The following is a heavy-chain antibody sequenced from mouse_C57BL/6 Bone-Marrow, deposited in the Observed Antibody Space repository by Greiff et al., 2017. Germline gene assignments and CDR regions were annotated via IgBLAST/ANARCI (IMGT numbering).Heavy chain of an antibody. D-gene: IGHD1-1*01. Sequence: QVQLQQPGAELVMPGASVKLSCKASGYTFTSYWMHWVKQRPGQGLEWIGEIDPSASYTNYNQKFKGKSTLTVDKSSSTAYMQLSSLTSEDSAVYYWARMRYYGSRGDVDVWGTGTTVTVSS. CDR3: ARMRYYGSRGDVDV. V-gene: IGHV1-69*01. J-gene: IGHJ1*03. CDR2: IDPSASYT. CDR1: GYTFTSYW.